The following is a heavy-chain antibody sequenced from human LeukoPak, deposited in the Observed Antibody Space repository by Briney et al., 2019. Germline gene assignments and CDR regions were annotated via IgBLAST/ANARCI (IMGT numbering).Heavy chain of an antibody. V-gene: IGHV3-7*01. CDR2: IKQDGSEK. Sequence: PGGSLRLSCAASGFTFSSYWMSWVRQAPGKGLEWVANIKQDGSEKYYVDSLKGRFTISRDNAKNSLYLQMNSLRAEDTAIYYCASETFRSTNWFFDYWGQGTLVTVSS. CDR1: GFTFSSYW. D-gene: IGHD6-13*01. J-gene: IGHJ4*02. CDR3: ASETFRSTNWFFDY.